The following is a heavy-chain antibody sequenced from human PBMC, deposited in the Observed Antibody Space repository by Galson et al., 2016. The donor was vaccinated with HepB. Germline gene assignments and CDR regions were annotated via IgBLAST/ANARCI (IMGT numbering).Heavy chain of an antibody. CDR2: IKQDGSVK. Sequence: SLRLSCAASGFTFSSYWMTWVRQAPGRGLEWVANIKQDGSVKYYMDSVKGRFTISRDNAENSLSLQMNSLRAEDTAVYYCARGPRMEYYFDYWGQGTLVTVSS. CDR3: ARGPRMEYYFDY. V-gene: IGHV3-7*01. J-gene: IGHJ4*02. CDR1: GFTFSSYW. D-gene: IGHD1-1*01.